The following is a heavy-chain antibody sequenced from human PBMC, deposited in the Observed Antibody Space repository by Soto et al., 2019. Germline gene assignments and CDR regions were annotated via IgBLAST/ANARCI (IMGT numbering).Heavy chain of an antibody. CDR2: ISAYNGNT. CDR1: GYTFTNYG. Sequence: QVQLVQSGAEVKKPGASVKVSCKASGYTFTNYGISWVRQAPGQGLEWMAWISAYNGNTDYAQKLQGRVTMTTDTSTSTAYMELRSLRSDDTAVYYCARVGAYCVSTSCHDYWGQGTLVTVSS. V-gene: IGHV1-18*01. D-gene: IGHD2-2*01. CDR3: ARVGAYCVSTSCHDY. J-gene: IGHJ4*02.